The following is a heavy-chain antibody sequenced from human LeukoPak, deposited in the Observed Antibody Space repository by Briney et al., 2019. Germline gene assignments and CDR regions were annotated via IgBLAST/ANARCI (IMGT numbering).Heavy chain of an antibody. V-gene: IGHV3-53*01. D-gene: IGHD6-13*01. CDR2: IYSGGST. CDR1: GFTFDDYA. CDR3: ARDIGAGNFDY. J-gene: IGHJ4*02. Sequence: GRSLRLSCAASGFTFDDYAMHWVRQAPGKGLEWVSVIYSGGSTYYADSVKGRFTISRDNSKNTLYLQMNSLRAEDTAVYYCARDIGAGNFDYWGQGTLVTVSS.